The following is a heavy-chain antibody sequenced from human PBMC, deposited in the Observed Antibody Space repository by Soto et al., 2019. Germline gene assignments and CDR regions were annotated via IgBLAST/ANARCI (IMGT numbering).Heavy chain of an antibody. V-gene: IGHV1-46*01. CDR2: INPSGGST. J-gene: IGHJ4*02. D-gene: IGHD4-17*01. Sequence: QVQLVQSGAEVKKPGASVKVSCKASGYTFTSYYMHWVRQAPGQGLEWMGIINPSGGSTSYAQKFQGRVTVTRDTSTSTVYMELSSLRFEDTAVYYCARDHQVTTTLSPWDSGAYWGQGTLVTVSS. CDR1: GYTFTSYY. CDR3: ARDHQVTTTLSPWDSGAY.